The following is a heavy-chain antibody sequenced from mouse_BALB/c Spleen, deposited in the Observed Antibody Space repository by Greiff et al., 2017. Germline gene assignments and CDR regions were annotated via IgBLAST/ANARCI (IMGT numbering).Heavy chain of an antibody. Sequence: QVHVKQSGAELMKPGASVKISCKATGYTFSSYWIEWVKQRPGHGLEWIGEILPGSGSTNYNEKFKGKATFTADTSSNTAYMPLSSLTSEDSAVYYCARLYYGNYYFDYWGQGTTLTVSS. CDR1: GYTFSSYW. CDR3: ARLYYGNYYFDY. J-gene: IGHJ2*01. CDR2: ILPGSGST. D-gene: IGHD2-1*01. V-gene: IGHV1-9*01.